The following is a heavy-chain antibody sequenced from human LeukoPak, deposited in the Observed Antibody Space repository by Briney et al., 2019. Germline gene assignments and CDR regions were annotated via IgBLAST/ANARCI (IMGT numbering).Heavy chain of an antibody. J-gene: IGHJ4*02. CDR1: GFTFSSYG. CDR2: IRYDGSNK. Sequence: PGGSLRLSCAASGFTFSSYGMHWVRQAPGKGLEWVAFIRYDGSNKYYADSVKGRFTISRDNAKNSLYLQMNSLRAEDTAVYYCARVHGGGWYSFLDYWGQGTLVTVSS. D-gene: IGHD6-19*01. V-gene: IGHV3-30*02. CDR3: ARVHGGGWYSFLDY.